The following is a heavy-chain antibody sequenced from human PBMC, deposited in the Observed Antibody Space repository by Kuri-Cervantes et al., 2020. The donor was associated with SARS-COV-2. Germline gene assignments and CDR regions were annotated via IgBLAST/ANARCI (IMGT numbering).Heavy chain of an antibody. D-gene: IGHD3-16*01. CDR3: ARITPRRGIDY. CDR2: INHSGST. V-gene: IGHV4-34*01. J-gene: IGHJ4*02. Sequence: GSLRLSCAVYGGSFSGYYWSWIRQPPGKGLEWIGEINHSGSTNYNPSLKSRVTISVDTSKNQFSLKLSSVAAADTAVYYCARITPRRGIDYWGQGTLVTVSS. CDR1: GGSFSGYY.